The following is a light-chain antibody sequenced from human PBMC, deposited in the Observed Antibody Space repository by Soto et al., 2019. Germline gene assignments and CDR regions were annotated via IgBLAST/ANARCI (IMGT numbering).Light chain of an antibody. CDR1: QSVRSRY. V-gene: IGKV3-20*01. Sequence: DIVLTQSPGTLSLSPGERATLSCRASQSVRSRYLAWYQQKAGQAPRLLIYDASRRATGIPDRFSGSGSGTDFTITISRLEPEDVAVYYCQQYGSSVTFGGGTKVEIK. J-gene: IGKJ4*01. CDR3: QQYGSSVT. CDR2: DAS.